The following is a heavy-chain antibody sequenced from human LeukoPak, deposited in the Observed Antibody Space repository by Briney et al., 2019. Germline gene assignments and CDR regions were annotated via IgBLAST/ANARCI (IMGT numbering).Heavy chain of an antibody. D-gene: IGHD2-15*01. J-gene: IGHJ4*02. CDR1: EFTVSSNH. Sequence: GGSLRLSCAASEFTVSSNHMTWVRQAPGKGLEWVSIIYSGGSTFYADSVKGRFTISRDNAKNSLYLQMNSLRAEDTAVYYCARGKWWYYFDYWGQGTLVTVSS. CDR2: IYSGGST. V-gene: IGHV3-66*01. CDR3: ARGKWWYYFDY.